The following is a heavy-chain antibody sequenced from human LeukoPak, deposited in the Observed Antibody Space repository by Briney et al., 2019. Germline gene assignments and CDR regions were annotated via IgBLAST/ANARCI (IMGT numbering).Heavy chain of an antibody. D-gene: IGHD2-21*01. CDR1: GFAFSSYW. V-gene: IGHV3-74*01. J-gene: IGHJ3*02. CDR3: AREGAIPLDAFDI. CDR2: INSDGSST. Sequence: GGSLRLSCAASGFAFSSYWMHWVRQAPGKGLVWVSRINSDGSSTSYADSVEGRFTISRDNAKNTLYLQMNSLRAEDTAVYYCAREGAIPLDAFDIWGQGTMVTVSS.